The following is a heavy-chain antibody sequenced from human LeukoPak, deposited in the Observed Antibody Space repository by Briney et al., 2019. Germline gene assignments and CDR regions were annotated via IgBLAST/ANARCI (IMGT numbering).Heavy chain of an antibody. CDR3: ARGYGYSSSSGPHYFDY. J-gene: IGHJ4*02. CDR2: INHSGST. D-gene: IGHD6-6*01. V-gene: IGHV4-34*01. CDR1: GGSFSGYY. Sequence: SETLSLTCAVYGGSFSGYYWSWIRQPPGKGLEWIGEINHSGSTNYNPSLKSRVTISVDTSKNQFSLKLSSVTAADTAVYYCARGYGYSSSSGPHYFDYWGQGTLVTVPS.